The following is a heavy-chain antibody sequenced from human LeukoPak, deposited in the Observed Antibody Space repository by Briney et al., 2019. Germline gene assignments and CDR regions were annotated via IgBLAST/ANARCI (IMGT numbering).Heavy chain of an antibody. CDR2: IYTSGST. CDR1: GGSISSGSYY. CDR3: ARAMTGYSIQVGYDY. J-gene: IGHJ4*02. Sequence: SQTLSLTCTVSGGSISSGSYYWSWIRQPAGKGLEWIGRIYTSGSTNYNPSLKSRVTISVDTSKNQFSLKLSSVTAADTAVYYCARAMTGYSIQVGYDYWGQGTLVTVSS. V-gene: IGHV4-61*02. D-gene: IGHD6-13*01.